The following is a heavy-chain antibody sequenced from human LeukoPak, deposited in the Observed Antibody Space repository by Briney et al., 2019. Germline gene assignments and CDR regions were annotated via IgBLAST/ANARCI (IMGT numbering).Heavy chain of an antibody. V-gene: IGHV1-69*13. CDR1: GYTFTSYD. Sequence: ASVKVSCKASGYTFTSYDINWVRQAPGQGLEWMGGIIPIFGTANYAQKFQGRVTITADESTSTAYMELSSLRSEDTAVYYCASWVGGYYYYMDVWGKGTTVTVSS. D-gene: IGHD2-15*01. CDR2: IIPIFGTA. J-gene: IGHJ6*03. CDR3: ASWVGGYYYYMDV.